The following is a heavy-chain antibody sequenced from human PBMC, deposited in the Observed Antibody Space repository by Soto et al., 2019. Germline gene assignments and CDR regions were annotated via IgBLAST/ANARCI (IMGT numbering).Heavy chain of an antibody. Sequence: GESLKISCKGSGYSFNNYWIGWVRQMPGKGLEWMGIIFPGDSTTKYSPSFQGQVTLSADKSTSTASLQWSSLRASDTAVFYCARVVIGYCSSTSCPGDYWGQGTLVTGSS. V-gene: IGHV5-51*03. CDR2: IFPGDSTT. D-gene: IGHD2-2*01. CDR3: ARVVIGYCSSTSCPGDY. CDR1: GYSFNNYW. J-gene: IGHJ4*02.